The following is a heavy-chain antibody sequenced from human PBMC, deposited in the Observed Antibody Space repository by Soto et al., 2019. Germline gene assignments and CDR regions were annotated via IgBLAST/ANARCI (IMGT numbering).Heavy chain of an antibody. D-gene: IGHD3-3*01. V-gene: IGHV3-21*01. CDR1: GFTFSSYS. CDR3: ARENRVLRFLEWLPD. Sequence: LRLSFAASGFTFSSYSMNWVRQAPGKGLEWVSSISSSSSYIYYADSVKGRFTISRDNAKNSLYLQMNSLRAEDTAVYYCARENRVLRFLEWLPDWGQGTLVTVSS. CDR2: ISSSSSYI. J-gene: IGHJ4*02.